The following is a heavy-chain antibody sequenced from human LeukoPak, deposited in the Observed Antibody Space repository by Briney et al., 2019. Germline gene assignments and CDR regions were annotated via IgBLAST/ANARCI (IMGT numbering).Heavy chain of an antibody. CDR2: ISSSGSTI. CDR3: ARDSSSSDLYGMDV. Sequence: TGGSLRLSCAASGFTLSSYEMNWVRQAPGKGLEWVSYISSSGSTIYYADSVRGRFTISRDNAKNSLYLQMNSLRAEDTAVYYCARDSSSSDLYGMDVWGQGTTVTVSS. D-gene: IGHD6-6*01. CDR1: GFTLSSYE. J-gene: IGHJ6*02. V-gene: IGHV3-48*03.